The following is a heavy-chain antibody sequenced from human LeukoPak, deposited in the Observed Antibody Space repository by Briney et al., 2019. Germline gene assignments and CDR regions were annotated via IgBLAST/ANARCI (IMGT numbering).Heavy chain of an antibody. CDR1: GFTFSSYA. D-gene: IGHD6-19*01. Sequence: GGSLRLSCANSGFTFSSYAMSWVRHAPGKGLEWVSAISGSGDSTYYADSVKSRFTLSRDNSKNTLYLQMNRMRAEDTAVYYCARAPIAVAGTRQPVDYWGQGTLVTVSS. V-gene: IGHV3-23*01. CDR2: ISGSGDST. CDR3: ARAPIAVAGTRQPVDY. J-gene: IGHJ4*02.